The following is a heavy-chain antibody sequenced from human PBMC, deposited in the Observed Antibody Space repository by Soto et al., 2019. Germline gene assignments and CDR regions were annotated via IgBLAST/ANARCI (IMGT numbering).Heavy chain of an antibody. J-gene: IGHJ4*02. CDR2: ISAYTGNT. Sequence: QVQLVQSGAEVKKPGASVKVSCKASGYTFTSYGISWVRQAPGHGLEWMGWISAYTGNTNYAQKLQGRVTMTTDTSTSTAYMELRSLRSDDTAVYYCARDMGSCYDSGTFDYWGQGTLVTVSS. CDR3: ARDMGSCYDSGTFDY. CDR1: GYTFTSYG. D-gene: IGHD5-12*01. V-gene: IGHV1-18*01.